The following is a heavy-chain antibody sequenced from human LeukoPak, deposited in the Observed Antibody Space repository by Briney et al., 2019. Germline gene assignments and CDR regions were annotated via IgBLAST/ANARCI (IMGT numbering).Heavy chain of an antibody. Sequence: SETLSPTCGVSGGSFSGYYWSWIRQPPGKGLEWIGEINDSGSTKYNPSLKSRVTISIDTSKNQFSLKLNSVTAADTAVYYCAKHRGAAGWRSFDIWGQGTMVTVSS. CDR1: GGSFSGYY. D-gene: IGHD6-13*01. V-gene: IGHV4-34*01. J-gene: IGHJ3*02. CDR2: INDSGST. CDR3: AKHRGAAGWRSFDI.